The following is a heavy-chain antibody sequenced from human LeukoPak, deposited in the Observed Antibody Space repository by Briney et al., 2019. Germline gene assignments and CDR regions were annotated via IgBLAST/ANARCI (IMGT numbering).Heavy chain of an antibody. CDR3: AKDPHSPYCSGGSCYSDY. D-gene: IGHD2-15*01. CDR2: ISGSGGST. V-gene: IGHV3-23*01. CDR1: GFTFRSYA. J-gene: IGHJ4*02. Sequence: GGSLRLSCAASGFTFRSYAMSWVRQAPGKGLEWVSAISGSGGSTYYADPVKGRFTISRDNSKNTLYLQMNSLRAEDTAVYYCAKDPHSPYCSGGSCYSDYWGQGTLVTVSS.